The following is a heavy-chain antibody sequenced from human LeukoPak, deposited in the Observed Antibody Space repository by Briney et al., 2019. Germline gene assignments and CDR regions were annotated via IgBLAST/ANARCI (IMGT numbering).Heavy chain of an antibody. J-gene: IGHJ4*02. D-gene: IGHD6-19*01. Sequence: SETLSLTCNVSGGSISSYYWTWIRQPPGKGLEWIGYVDYSGSTNYNPSLKGRVTILVDTSKNQFSLKLTSVTAADTAMYYCARRGGSGRAFDYWGQGILVTVSS. CDR3: ARRGGSGRAFDY. CDR1: GGSISSYY. CDR2: VDYSGST. V-gene: IGHV4-59*08.